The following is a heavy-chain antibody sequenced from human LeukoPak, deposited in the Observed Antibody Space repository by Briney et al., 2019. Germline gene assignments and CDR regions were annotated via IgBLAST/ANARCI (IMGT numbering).Heavy chain of an antibody. D-gene: IGHD1-1*01. CDR2: INPNSGGT. V-gene: IGHV1-2*02. CDR1: GYTFTGYY. J-gene: IGHJ3*02. CDR3: ARTGTTDADAFDI. Sequence: ASVKVSCKASGYTFTGYYMHWVRQAPGQGLEWMGWINPNSGGTNYAQKFQGRVTMTRDTSISTAYMELRSLRSDDTAVYYCARTGTTDADAFDIWGQGTMVTVSS.